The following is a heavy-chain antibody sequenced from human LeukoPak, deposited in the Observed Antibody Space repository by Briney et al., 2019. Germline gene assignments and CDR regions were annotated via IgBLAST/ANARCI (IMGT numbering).Heavy chain of an antibody. CDR2: IHSGGNT. CDR3: AREVSYRSSWYLDY. D-gene: IGHD6-13*01. CDR1: GFTVNSNY. Sequence: GGSLKLSCAASGFTVNSNYMSWVRQAPGKGLEWVSVIHSGGNTYYADSVKGRFTISRDNPKNTLYLLMNSLRAEDTAVYYCAREVSYRSSWYLDYWGQGTLVTVSS. J-gene: IGHJ4*02. V-gene: IGHV3-53*01.